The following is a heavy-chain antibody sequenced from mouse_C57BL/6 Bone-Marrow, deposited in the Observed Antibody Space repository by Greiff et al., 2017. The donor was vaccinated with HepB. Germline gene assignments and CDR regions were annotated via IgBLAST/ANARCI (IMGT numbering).Heavy chain of an antibody. J-gene: IGHJ3*01. Sequence: QVQLQQPGAELVRPGSSVKLSCKASGYTFTSYWMHWVKQRPIQGLEWIGNIDPSDSETHYNQKFKDKATLTVDKSSSTAYMQLSSLTTEDSAVYYWSRTLSTMVTGFAYWGQGTLVTVSA. V-gene: IGHV1-52*01. CDR2: IDPSDSET. D-gene: IGHD2-2*01. CDR1: GYTFTSYW. CDR3: SRTLSTMVTGFAY.